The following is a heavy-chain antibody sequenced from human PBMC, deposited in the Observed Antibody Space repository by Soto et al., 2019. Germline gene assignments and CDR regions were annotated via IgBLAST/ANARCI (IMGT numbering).Heavy chain of an antibody. CDR3: ARDRGPSSGYYPYWFDP. J-gene: IGHJ5*02. D-gene: IGHD3-22*01. CDR2: ISAYNGNT. V-gene: IGHV1-18*01. Sequence: ASVKVSCKASGYTFTSYGISWVRQAPGQGLEWMGWISAYNGNTNYAQKFQGRVTMTADKSTSTAYMELSSLRSEDTAVYYCARDRGPSSGYYPYWFDPWGQGTLVTVSS. CDR1: GYTFTSYG.